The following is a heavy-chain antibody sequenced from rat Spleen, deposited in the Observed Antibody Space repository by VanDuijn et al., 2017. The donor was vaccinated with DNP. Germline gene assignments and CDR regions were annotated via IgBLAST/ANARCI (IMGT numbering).Heavy chain of an antibody. J-gene: IGHJ2*01. CDR1: GYSIISSYR. V-gene: IGHV3-3*01. CDR3: ARWTRYFDY. D-gene: IGHD1-7*01. Sequence: EELLQESGPGLVKPSQSLSLTCSVTGYSIISSYRWNWIRKFPGNKLEWMGYINNAGSTNYNPSLRSRISITRDTSKNHFFLHLNSVTTEDTATYYCARWTRYFDYWGQGVMVTVSS. CDR2: INNAGST.